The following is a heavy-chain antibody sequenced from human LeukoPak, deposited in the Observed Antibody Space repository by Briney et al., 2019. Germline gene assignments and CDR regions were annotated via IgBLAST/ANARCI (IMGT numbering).Heavy chain of an antibody. D-gene: IGHD2-21*01. CDR3: AASIPPAS. J-gene: IGHJ5*02. CDR1: GFTFSSYA. Sequence: GESLRLSCAASGFTFSSYAMHWVRQAPGKGLEWVAVISYDGSNKYYADSVKGRFTISRDNSKNTLYLQMNSLRAEDTAVYYCAASIPPASWGQGTLVTVSS. V-gene: IGHV3-30*04. CDR2: ISYDGSNK.